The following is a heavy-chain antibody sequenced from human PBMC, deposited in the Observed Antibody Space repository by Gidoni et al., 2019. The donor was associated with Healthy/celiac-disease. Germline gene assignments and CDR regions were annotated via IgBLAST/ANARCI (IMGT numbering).Heavy chain of an antibody. J-gene: IGHJ4*02. V-gene: IGHV3-48*04. CDR2: ISSSSSTI. CDR3: AREYVLLWFGEDDY. Sequence: EVQLVESGGGLVQPGGSLSLSCAASGFPFSSYSMNWVRQAPGKGLEWGSYISSSSSTIYYADSVKGRFTISRDNAKNSLYLQMNSLRAEDTAVYYCAREYVLLWFGEDDYWGQGTLVTVSS. CDR1: GFPFSSYS. D-gene: IGHD3-10*01.